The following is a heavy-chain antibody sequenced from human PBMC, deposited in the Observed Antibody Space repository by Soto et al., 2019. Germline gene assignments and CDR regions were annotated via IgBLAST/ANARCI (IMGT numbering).Heavy chain of an antibody. CDR1: GYTFTSYA. CDR2: INAGNGNT. V-gene: IGHV1-3*01. Sequence: ASVKVSCKASGYTFTSYAMHWVRQAPGQRLEWMGWINAGNGNTKYSQKFQGIVTVTRYTSASTAYMELSSLRSEDTDVYSCAKYRWPAGYCSGGCCYESWCEPWGQGTLVTVFS. D-gene: IGHD2-15*01. CDR3: AKYRWPAGYCSGGCCYESWCEP. J-gene: IGHJ5*02.